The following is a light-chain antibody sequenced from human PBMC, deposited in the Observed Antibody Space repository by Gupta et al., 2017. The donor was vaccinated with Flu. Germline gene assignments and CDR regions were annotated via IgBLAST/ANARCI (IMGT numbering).Light chain of an antibody. CDR2: GAS. V-gene: IGKV3-15*01. CDR1: QSVSSK. J-gene: IGKJ2*01. Sequence: ATRPVSPGERATLSCRASQSVSSKLAWYQQKPGQAPRLLIYGASTRAAGIPARFGGSGSGTEFTLTISSRQSEDFAVYYCQQYSDWTLYTFGQGTKLEIK. CDR3: QQYSDWTLYT.